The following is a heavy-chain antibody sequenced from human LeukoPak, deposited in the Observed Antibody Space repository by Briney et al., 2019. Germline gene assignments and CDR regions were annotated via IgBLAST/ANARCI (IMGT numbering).Heavy chain of an antibody. CDR1: GYTFTGYY. CDR3: ARASEIGSGWYWVFDY. D-gene: IGHD6-19*01. J-gene: IGHJ4*02. CDR2: IIPIFGTA. V-gene: IGHV1-69*06. Sequence: GASVKVSCKASGYTFTGYYMHWVRQAPGQGLEWMGGIIPIFGTANYAQKFQGRVTITADKSTSTAYMELSSLRSEDTAVYYCARASEIGSGWYWVFDYWGQGTLVTVSS.